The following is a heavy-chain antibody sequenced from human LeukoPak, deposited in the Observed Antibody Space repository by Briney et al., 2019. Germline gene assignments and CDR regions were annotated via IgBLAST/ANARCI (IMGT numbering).Heavy chain of an antibody. CDR3: ARNSSVVDPSGGRFDP. CDR2: VYYTGNP. V-gene: IGHV4-39*01. CDR1: GGSINSGSDY. D-gene: IGHD2-15*01. Sequence: PSETLSLTCTVFGGSINSGSDYWAWLRQPPGLGLEWIATVYYTGNPYYNPSLKNRVTISADTSKNQFSLKLTSVTAADTGRYYCARNSSVVDPSGGRFDPWGQGILVPVSS. J-gene: IGHJ5*02.